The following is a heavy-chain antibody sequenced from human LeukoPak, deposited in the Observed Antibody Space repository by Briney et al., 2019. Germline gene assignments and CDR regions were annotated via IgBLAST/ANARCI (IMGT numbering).Heavy chain of an antibody. CDR1: GGSISSGSYY. J-gene: IGHJ2*01. Sequence: PSETLSLTCTVSGGSISSGSYYWSWIRQPAGKGLEWIGRIYTSGSTNYNPSLKSRVTISVDTSKNQFSLKLSSVTAADTAVYYCARLSSRYYDILTGYSGYWYFDLWGRGTLVTVSS. CDR3: ARLSSRYYDILTGYSGYWYFDL. CDR2: IYTSGST. D-gene: IGHD3-9*01. V-gene: IGHV4-61*02.